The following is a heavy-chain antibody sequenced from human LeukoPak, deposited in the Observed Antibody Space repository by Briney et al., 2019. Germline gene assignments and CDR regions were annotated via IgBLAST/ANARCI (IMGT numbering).Heavy chain of an antibody. V-gene: IGHV3-23*01. D-gene: IGHD5-12*01. CDR2: ISGSGGST. J-gene: IGHJ4*02. CDR3: AKDPNGIRSII. Sequence: GGSLRLSCAASGFTFSSYAMTWVRQAPGKGLEWDSAISGSGGSTYYADSVKGRFTISRDNSKNTLYLQMNSLRAEDTAVYYCAKDPNGIRSIIWGQGTLVTVSS. CDR1: GFTFSSYA.